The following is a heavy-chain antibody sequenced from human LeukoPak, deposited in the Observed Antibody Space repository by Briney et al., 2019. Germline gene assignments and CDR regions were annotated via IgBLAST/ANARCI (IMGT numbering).Heavy chain of an antibody. Sequence: GASVKVSCKVSGYTLTELSMHWVRQAPGKGLEWMGGFDPEDGETIYAQKFQGRVTMTEDTSTDTAYMELSSLRSEDTAVYYCATEWSVVVTAIGPNTLQHWGQGTLVTVSS. J-gene: IGHJ1*01. CDR3: ATEWSVVVTAIGPNTLQH. CDR1: GYTLTELS. V-gene: IGHV1-24*01. D-gene: IGHD2-21*02. CDR2: FDPEDGET.